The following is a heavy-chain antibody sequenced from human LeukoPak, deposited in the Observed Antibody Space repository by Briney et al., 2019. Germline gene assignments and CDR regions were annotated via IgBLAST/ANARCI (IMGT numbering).Heavy chain of an antibody. Sequence: SETLSLTCAVSGYSISNGYYWGWIRQPPGKGLEWIGSIYHSGSTYYNPSLKSRVTISVDTSKNQFSLKLSSVTAADTAVYYCARLEGNIVVVPAASSFDYWGQGTLVTVSS. CDR3: ARLEGNIVVVPAASSFDY. D-gene: IGHD2-2*01. V-gene: IGHV4-38-2*01. CDR2: IYHSGST. CDR1: GYSISNGYY. J-gene: IGHJ4*02.